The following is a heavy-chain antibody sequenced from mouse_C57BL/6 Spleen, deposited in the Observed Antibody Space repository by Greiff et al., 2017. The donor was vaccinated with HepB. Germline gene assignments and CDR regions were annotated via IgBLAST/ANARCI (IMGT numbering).Heavy chain of an antibody. D-gene: IGHD1-1*01. CDR3: VNYGSSYDYAMDY. CDR2: IDPEDGET. Sequence: VQLKESGAELVKPGASVKLSCTASGFNIKDYYMHWVKQRTEQGLEWIGRIDPEDGETKYAPKFQGKATITADTSSNTAYLQLSSLTSEDTAVYYCVNYGSSYDYAMDYWGQGTSVTVSS. J-gene: IGHJ4*01. V-gene: IGHV14-2*01. CDR1: GFNIKDYY.